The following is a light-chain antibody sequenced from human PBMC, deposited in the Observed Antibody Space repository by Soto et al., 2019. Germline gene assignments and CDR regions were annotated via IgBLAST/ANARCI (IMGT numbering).Light chain of an antibody. CDR3: QQYGGSPRT. J-gene: IGKJ1*01. Sequence: ENVFTPSPGTLALSPGGGATLPRTASQSISSNFLAWYQQKRGQAPRLLIHGASNRATGIPDRFSGSGSGTDFTLTITRLEPEDFAVYYCQQYGGSPRTFGQGTKVDIK. CDR1: QSISSNF. V-gene: IGKV3-20*01. CDR2: GAS.